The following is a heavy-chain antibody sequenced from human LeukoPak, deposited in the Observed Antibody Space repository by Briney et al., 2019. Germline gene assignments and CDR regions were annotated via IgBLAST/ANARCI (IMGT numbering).Heavy chain of an antibody. Sequence: ASVKVSCKASGYTFTGYYMHWVRQAPGQGLEWMGWINPNSGGTNYAQKFQGRVTMTRDTSISTAYMELSSLRSEDTAVYYCARAYGGKDFDYWGQGTLVTVSS. CDR2: INPNSGGT. D-gene: IGHD4-23*01. CDR3: ARAYGGKDFDY. V-gene: IGHV1-2*02. J-gene: IGHJ4*02. CDR1: GYTFTGYY.